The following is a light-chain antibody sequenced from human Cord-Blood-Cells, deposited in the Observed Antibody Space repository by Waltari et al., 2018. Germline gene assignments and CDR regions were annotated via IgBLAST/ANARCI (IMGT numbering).Light chain of an antibody. CDR3: QQLNSYPPP. CDR2: AAS. J-gene: IGKJ3*01. CDR1: QGISSY. Sequence: DIQLTQSPSFLSASVGDSVTITCRASQGISSYLAWYQQKPGKAPKLLIYAASTLQSGVPSRFSGSGSGTEFTLTISSLQPEDFATYYCQQLNSYPPPFGPGTKVDIK. V-gene: IGKV1-9*01.